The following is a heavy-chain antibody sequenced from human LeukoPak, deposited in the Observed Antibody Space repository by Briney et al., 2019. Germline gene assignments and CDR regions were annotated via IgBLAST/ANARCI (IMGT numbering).Heavy chain of an antibody. CDR3: ARGLGRGSPPRLWAKNWFDP. CDR2: INHSGST. J-gene: IGHJ5*02. Sequence: PSETLSLTGAVYGGSFSGYYWSWIRQPPGKGLEWTGEINHSGSTNYNPSLKSRVTISVDTSKNQFSLKLSSVTAADTAVYYCARGLGRGSPPRLWAKNWFDPWGQGTLVTVSS. V-gene: IGHV4-34*01. D-gene: IGHD2-15*01. CDR1: GGSFSGYY.